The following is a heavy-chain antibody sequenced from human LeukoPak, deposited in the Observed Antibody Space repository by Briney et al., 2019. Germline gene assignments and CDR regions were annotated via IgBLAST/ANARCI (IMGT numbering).Heavy chain of an antibody. CDR2: IYSGGST. V-gene: IGHV3-66*01. CDR3: ARDGGYDMEIDY. CDR1: GFTVSSNY. D-gene: IGHD3-22*01. J-gene: IGHJ4*02. Sequence: GGSLRLSCAASGFTVSSNYMSWVRQAPGKGLEWVSVIYSGGSTYYADSVKGRFTISRDNSKNTLYLQMNSLRAGDTAVYYCARDGGYDMEIDYWGQGTLVTVSS.